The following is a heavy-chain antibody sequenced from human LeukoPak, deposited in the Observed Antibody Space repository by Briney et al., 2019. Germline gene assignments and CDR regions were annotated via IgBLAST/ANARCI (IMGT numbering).Heavy chain of an antibody. J-gene: IGHJ5*02. Sequence: SETLSLTCAVYGGSLSGYYWSWIRQPPGKGLEWIGEINHSGSTNYNPSLKSRVTISVDTSKNQFSLKLSSVTAADTAVYYCARGGNRTYYYDSSGHYAWGQGTLVTVSS. CDR1: GGSLSGYY. V-gene: IGHV4-34*01. D-gene: IGHD3-22*01. CDR2: INHSGST. CDR3: ARGGNRTYYYDSSGHYA.